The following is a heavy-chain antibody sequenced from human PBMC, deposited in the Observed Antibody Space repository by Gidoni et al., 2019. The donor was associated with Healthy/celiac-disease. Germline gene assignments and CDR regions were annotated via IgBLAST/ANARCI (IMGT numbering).Heavy chain of an antibody. Sequence: QVQLQESGPGLVKPSATLSLTCAVSGYSISSCSYCGLLRPPPGKVLEWVGSIHHSGRTYYNPSLKSRGTIAVDTSKNQYSRKRSSVTAADTAVYYWARGPGRGYYDILTGYYLLYYFDYWGQGTLVTVSS. CDR2: IHHSGRT. D-gene: IGHD3-9*01. V-gene: IGHV4-38-2*01. CDR1: GYSISSCSY. CDR3: ARGPGRGYYDILTGYYLLYYFDY. J-gene: IGHJ4*02.